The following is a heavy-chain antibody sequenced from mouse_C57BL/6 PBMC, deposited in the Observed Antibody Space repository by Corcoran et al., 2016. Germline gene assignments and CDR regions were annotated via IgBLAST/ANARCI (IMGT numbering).Heavy chain of an antibody. CDR2: INPNNGGT. CDR1: GYTFTDYY. J-gene: IGHJ1*03. CDR3: ARSYSWYFDV. D-gene: IGHD1-1*01. V-gene: IGHV1-26*01. Sequence: EVQLQQSGPELVKPGASVKISCKASGYTFTDYYMNWVKQSHGKSLEWIGDINPNNGGTSYNQKFKGKATLTVDKSSSTAYMELRSLTSEDSAVYYCARSYSWYFDVWGTGTTVTVSS.